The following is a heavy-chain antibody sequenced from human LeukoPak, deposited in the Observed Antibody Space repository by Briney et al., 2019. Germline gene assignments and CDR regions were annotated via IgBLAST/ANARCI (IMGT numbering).Heavy chain of an antibody. Sequence: SQTLSLTCTVSGGSLSSGGSYWSWIRQHPGKGLEWIGYIYYSGTTYYNPSLKSRVTISVATSKNQFSLKLHSVTAADTAVYYCARRGSNIPFDSWGQGTLVTVSS. V-gene: IGHV4-31*03. J-gene: IGHJ4*02. CDR2: IYYSGTT. CDR3: ARRGSNIPFDS. CDR1: GGSLSSGGSY. D-gene: IGHD2-15*01.